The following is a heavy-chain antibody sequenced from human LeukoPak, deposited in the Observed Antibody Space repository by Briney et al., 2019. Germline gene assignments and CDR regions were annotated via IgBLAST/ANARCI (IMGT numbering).Heavy chain of an antibody. CDR1: GGSISSGSYY. V-gene: IGHV4-61*02. CDR2: IHTSGST. CDR3: ARRIGRITMVRGERKHIWFDP. D-gene: IGHD3-10*01. J-gene: IGHJ5*02. Sequence: SETLSLTCTVSGGSISSGSYYWRWIRQPAGKGLEWIGRIHTSGSTNYNPSLKSQLTISVDTSKNQFSLKLSSVTAADTAVYYCARRIGRITMVRGERKHIWFDPWGQGTLVTVSS.